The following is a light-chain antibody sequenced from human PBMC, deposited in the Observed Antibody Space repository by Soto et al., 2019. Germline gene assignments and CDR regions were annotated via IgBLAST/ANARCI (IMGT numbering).Light chain of an antibody. J-gene: IGKJ1*01. V-gene: IGKV1-27*01. CDR2: AAS. CDR3: QKYNSAPWT. CDR1: QGISNY. Sequence: DIQMTQSPTSLSASVGDRVTITCRASQGISNYLAWYQQKPGKVPKLLIYAASTLQSGVPSRFSGSGSETDFTLTISSLQPEDVATYYCQKYNSAPWTFSQGTKVEIK.